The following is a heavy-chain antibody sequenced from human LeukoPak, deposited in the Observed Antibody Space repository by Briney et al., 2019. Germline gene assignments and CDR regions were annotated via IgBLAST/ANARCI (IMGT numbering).Heavy chain of an antibody. D-gene: IGHD4-23*01. CDR3: ARDRGGNEFDY. CDR2: ISYDGNNN. V-gene: IGHV3-30*03. CDR1: GFTFSNYG. J-gene: IGHJ4*02. Sequence: GGSLRLSCTASGFTFSNYGMHWVRQAPGKGLEWMATISYDGNNNYYTYSVKGRFTVSRDNSKNTLYLQMNSLRGEDTGVYYCARDRGGNEFDYWGQGTLVTVSS.